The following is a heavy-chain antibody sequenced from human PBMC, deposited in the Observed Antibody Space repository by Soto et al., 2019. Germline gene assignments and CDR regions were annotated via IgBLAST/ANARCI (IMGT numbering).Heavy chain of an antibody. Sequence: SETLSLTCTVSGGSISSYYWSWIRQPPGKGLEWIGYIYYSGSTNYNPSLKSRITISVDTSKNQFSLKLSSVTAADTAVYYCARRYGTTFDYWGQGTLVTVSS. V-gene: IGHV4-59*01. CDR1: GGSISSYY. J-gene: IGHJ4*02. D-gene: IGHD1-7*01. CDR3: ARRYGTTFDY. CDR2: IYYSGST.